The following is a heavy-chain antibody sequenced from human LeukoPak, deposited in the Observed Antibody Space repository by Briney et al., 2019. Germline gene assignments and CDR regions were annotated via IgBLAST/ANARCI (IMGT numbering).Heavy chain of an antibody. CDR2: MNPNSGNT. CDR1: GYTFTSYD. J-gene: IGHJ5*02. CDR3: ARGPNWNQPSFWFDP. Sequence: ASVNVSGKASGYTFTSYDINWVRQATGQGLEWMGWMNPNSGNTGYAQKFQGRVTMTRNTSISTAYMELSSLRSEDTAVYYCARGPNWNQPSFWFDPWGQGTLIIVSS. D-gene: IGHD1-1*01. V-gene: IGHV1-8*01.